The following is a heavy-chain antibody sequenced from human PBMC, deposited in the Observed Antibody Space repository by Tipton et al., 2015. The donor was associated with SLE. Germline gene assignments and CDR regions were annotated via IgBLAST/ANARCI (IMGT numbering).Heavy chain of an antibody. V-gene: IGHV4-59*01. CDR1: GDSFSGSY. CDR3: ARALSQGLYYFYYMDV. J-gene: IGHJ6*03. Sequence: TLSLTCTVSGDSFSGSYYNWIRQPPGKGLEWIGYIYHSGSTNYNPSLQSRVTISVDSSKNQFSLKLTSVTAADTAVYYCARALSQGLYYFYYMDVWGKGTSVTVSS. CDR2: IYHSGST. D-gene: IGHD3-10*01.